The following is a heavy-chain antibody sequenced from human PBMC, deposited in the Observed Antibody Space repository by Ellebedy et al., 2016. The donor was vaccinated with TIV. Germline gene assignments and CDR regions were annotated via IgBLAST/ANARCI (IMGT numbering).Heavy chain of an antibody. CDR3: AKDRDDDGDYVFDS. Sequence: GGSLRLXCTASGFTFSSYVMSWVRQAPGKGLKWVSGISRSGDSTYYADSVKGRFTISRDNPENTLYLQMNSLRAEDTAVYYCAKDRDDDGDYVFDSWGQGILVTVSS. J-gene: IGHJ4*02. V-gene: IGHV3-23*01. D-gene: IGHD4-17*01. CDR2: ISRSGDST. CDR1: GFTFSSYV.